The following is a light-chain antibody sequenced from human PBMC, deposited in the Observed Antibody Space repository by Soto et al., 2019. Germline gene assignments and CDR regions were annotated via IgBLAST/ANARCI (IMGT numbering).Light chain of an antibody. CDR1: SSNIGSNT. Sequence: QPVLTQSPSASGTPGQRVTISCSGSSSNIGSNTVNWYQQLPGTAPKLLIYTNNQRPSGVPDRFSGSKSGTSASLAISGLQSEDEADYYCAAWDDSLNGSWVFGGGTKLTVL. V-gene: IGLV1-44*01. CDR2: TNN. J-gene: IGLJ3*02. CDR3: AAWDDSLNGSWV.